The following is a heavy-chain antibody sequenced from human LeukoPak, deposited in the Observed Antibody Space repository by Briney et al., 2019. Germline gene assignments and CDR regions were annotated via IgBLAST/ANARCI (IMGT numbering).Heavy chain of an antibody. Sequence: SVKVSCKASGGTFSSYAISWVRQAPGQGLEWMGGIIPIFGTANYAQKFQGRVTITADESTSTAYMELSSLRSEDTAVCYCARDPPGRPYSSSSYGWGQGTLVTVSS. CDR2: IIPIFGTA. CDR3: ARDPPGRPYSSSSYG. V-gene: IGHV1-69*13. D-gene: IGHD6-6*01. CDR1: GGTFSSYA. J-gene: IGHJ4*02.